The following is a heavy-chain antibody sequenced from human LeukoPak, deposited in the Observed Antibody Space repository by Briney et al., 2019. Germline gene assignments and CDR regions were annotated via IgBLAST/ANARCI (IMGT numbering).Heavy chain of an antibody. V-gene: IGHV1-69*13. CDR1: GGTFSSYA. CDR3: ARDSPPAYYYGSGSYPHDAFDI. J-gene: IGHJ3*02. CDR2: IIPIFGTA. D-gene: IGHD3-10*01. Sequence: SVKVSCKASGGTFSSYAISWVRQAPGQGLEWMGGIIPIFGTANYAQKFQGRVTITADESTSTAYMELSSLRSEDTAVCYCARDSPPAYYYGSGSYPHDAFDIWGQGTMVTVSS.